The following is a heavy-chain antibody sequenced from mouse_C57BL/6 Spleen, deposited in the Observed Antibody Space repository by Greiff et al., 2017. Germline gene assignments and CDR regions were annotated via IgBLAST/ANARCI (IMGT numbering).Heavy chain of an antibody. V-gene: IGHV1-64*01. CDR3: ARSEVITTVVADWYFDV. J-gene: IGHJ1*03. CDR2: IHPNSGST. CDR1: GYTFTSYW. Sequence: QVQLQPGAALVKPGASVKLSCKASGYTFTSYWMHWVKQRPGQGLEWIGMIHPNSGSTNYNEKFKSKATLTVDKSSSTAYMQLSSLTSEDSAVYYCARSEVITTVVADWYFDVWGTGTTVTVSS. D-gene: IGHD1-1*01.